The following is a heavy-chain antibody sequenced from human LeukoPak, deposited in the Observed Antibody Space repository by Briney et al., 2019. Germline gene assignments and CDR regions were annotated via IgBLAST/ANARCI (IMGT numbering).Heavy chain of an antibody. CDR1: GGSISSYY. D-gene: IGHD6-19*01. J-gene: IGHJ3*02. Sequence: SETLSLTCTVSGGSISSYYWSWIRQPAGKGLEWIGRIYTSGSTKYNPSLKSRVTISVDKSKYQFSLNLSSLTAADTAVYYCARDFHQGGWYGAAYPPRIPGDAFDIWGQGTMVTVSS. V-gene: IGHV4-4*07. CDR2: IYTSGST. CDR3: ARDFHQGGWYGAAYPPRIPGDAFDI.